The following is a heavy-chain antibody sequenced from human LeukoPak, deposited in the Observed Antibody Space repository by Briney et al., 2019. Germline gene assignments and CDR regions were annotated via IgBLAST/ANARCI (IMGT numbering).Heavy chain of an antibody. CDR2: IYHSGST. CDR1: GGSISSSNW. CDR3: ARFTPQGYGWGGYNRFDP. J-gene: IGHJ5*02. Sequence: PSETLSLTCAVSGGSISSSNWWSWVRQPPGKGLEWIEEIYHSGSTNYNPSLKSRVTISVDKSKNQFSLNLTSVTAADTAVYYCARFTPQGYGWGGYNRFDPWGQGTPVTVSS. V-gene: IGHV4-4*02. D-gene: IGHD3-16*01.